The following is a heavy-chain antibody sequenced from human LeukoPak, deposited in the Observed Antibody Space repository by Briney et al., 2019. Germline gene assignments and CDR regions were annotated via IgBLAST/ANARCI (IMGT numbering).Heavy chain of an antibody. D-gene: IGHD6-13*01. CDR2: INSDGSST. Sequence: GGSLRLSCAASGSSFSTDWMHWVRQAPGNGLVWVSRINSDGSSTTYADTVKGRFTISRDNAKNTLYPQMNSLRAEDTAVYYCARASMRMTTAGLVDYWGQGTLVTVSS. V-gene: IGHV3-74*01. CDR1: GSSFSTDW. CDR3: ARASMRMTTAGLVDY. J-gene: IGHJ4*02.